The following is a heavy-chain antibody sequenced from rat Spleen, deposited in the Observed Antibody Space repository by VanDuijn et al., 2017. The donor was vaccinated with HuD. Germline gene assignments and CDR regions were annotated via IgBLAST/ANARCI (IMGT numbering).Heavy chain of an antibody. CDR2: ITNTGHST. V-gene: IGHV5-31*01. CDR3: RTDAFTIAVETDH. Sequence: EVQLVESGGGLVQPGRSLKLSCVASGFTFNNYWMTWIRQAPGKGLEWVASITNTGHSTYYPDSVKGRFTISRDNAKSTLYLYMNSLRSEDTATYYCRTDAFTIAVETDHWGPGVMVTVSS. J-gene: IGHJ2*01. D-gene: IGHD1-2*01. CDR1: GFTFNNYW.